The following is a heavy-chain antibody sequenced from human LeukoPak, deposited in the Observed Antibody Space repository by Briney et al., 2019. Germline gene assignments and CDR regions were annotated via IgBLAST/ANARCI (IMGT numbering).Heavy chain of an antibody. CDR3: ARDSSNYGDY. D-gene: IGHD4-11*01. V-gene: IGHV4-34*01. J-gene: IGHJ4*02. CDR1: GGSFGGYY. Sequence: SETLSLTCAVYGGSFGGYYWSWIRQPPGKGLEWIGEINHSGSTNYNPSLKSRVTISVDTSKNQFSLKLSSVTAADTAVYYCARDSSNYGDYWGQGTLVTVSS. CDR2: INHSGST.